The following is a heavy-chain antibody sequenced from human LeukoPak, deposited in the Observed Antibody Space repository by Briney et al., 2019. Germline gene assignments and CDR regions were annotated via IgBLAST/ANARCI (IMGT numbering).Heavy chain of an antibody. CDR2: INSDGSNT. Sequence: GGSLRLSCAASGFTFSSYWMHWVRQAPGKGLVWVSRINSDGSNTNYADSVKGRFTISRDNAKNTLYLQMNSLRAEDTAVYYCARGGYTSGCIDYWGQGILVTVSS. CDR3: ARGGYTSGCIDY. V-gene: IGHV3-74*01. CDR1: GFTFSSYW. J-gene: IGHJ4*02. D-gene: IGHD6-19*01.